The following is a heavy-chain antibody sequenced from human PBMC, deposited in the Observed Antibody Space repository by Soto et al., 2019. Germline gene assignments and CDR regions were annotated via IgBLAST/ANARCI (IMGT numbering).Heavy chain of an antibody. J-gene: IGHJ5*02. V-gene: IGHV3-23*01. CDR1: GFTFSSYA. CDR2: ISGSGGST. Sequence: PGGSLRLSCAASGFTFSSYAMSWVRQAPGKGLEWVSAISGSGGSTYYADSVKGRFTISRDNSKNTLYLQMNSLRAEDTAVYYCAKDGWSSGYGTNWFDPWGQGTLVTVSS. D-gene: IGHD5-12*01. CDR3: AKDGWSSGYGTNWFDP.